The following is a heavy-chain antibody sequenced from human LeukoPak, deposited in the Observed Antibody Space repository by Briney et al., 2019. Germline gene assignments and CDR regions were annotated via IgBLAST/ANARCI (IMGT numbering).Heavy chain of an antibody. D-gene: IGHD6-19*01. V-gene: IGHV4-39*01. J-gene: IGHJ4*02. CDR2: IYYSGST. CDR3: ARRPPSAVAGKVFDY. CDR1: GGSISSSSYF. Sequence: SETLSLTCTVSGGSISSSSYFWGWIRQPPGKGLEWIGSIYYSGSTYYSPSLKSRVTISVDTSKNQFSLKLNSVTAADTAVYYCARRPPSAVAGKVFDYWGEGTLVTVSS.